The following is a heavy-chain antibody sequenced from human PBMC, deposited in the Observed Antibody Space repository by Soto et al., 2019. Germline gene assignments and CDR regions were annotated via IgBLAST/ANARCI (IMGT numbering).Heavy chain of an antibody. CDR1: GFTFSSYG. V-gene: IGHV3-33*06. D-gene: IGHD6-6*01. CDR3: AKDQQSIAAPGYYYYGMDV. Sequence: GGSLRLSCAASGFTFSSYGMHWVRQAPGKGLEGVAVIWYDGSNKYYADSVKGRFTISRDNSKNTLYLQMNSLRAEDTAVYYCAKDQQSIAAPGYYYYGMDVWGQGTTVTVSS. CDR2: IWYDGSNK. J-gene: IGHJ6*02.